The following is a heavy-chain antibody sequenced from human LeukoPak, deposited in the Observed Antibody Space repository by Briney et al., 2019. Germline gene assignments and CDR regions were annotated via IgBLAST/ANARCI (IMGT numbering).Heavy chain of an antibody. D-gene: IGHD4-17*01. Sequence: PGGSLRLSCAASGFTFSSYSMKWVRQAPGKGLEWVSYISSSSSTIYYADSVKGRFTISRDNAKNSLYLQMNSLRAEDTAVYYCAREFTVTTAGDYYYYMDVWGKGTTVTVSS. V-gene: IGHV3-48*01. CDR2: ISSSSSTI. CDR1: GFTFSSYS. J-gene: IGHJ6*03. CDR3: AREFTVTTAGDYYYYMDV.